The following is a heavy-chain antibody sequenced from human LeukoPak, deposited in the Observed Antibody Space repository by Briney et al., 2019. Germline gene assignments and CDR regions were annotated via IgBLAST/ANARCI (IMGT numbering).Heavy chain of an antibody. Sequence: GGSLRLSCAASGFTFDDYGMSWVRQAPGKGLEWVSGINWNGGSTGYADSVKGRFTISRDNAKNSLYLQMNSLRAEDTALYYCAREPYYYDSSGAYYFDYWGQGTLVTVSS. D-gene: IGHD3-22*01. V-gene: IGHV3-20*04. CDR1: GFTFDDYG. CDR3: AREPYYYDSSGAYYFDY. CDR2: INWNGGST. J-gene: IGHJ4*02.